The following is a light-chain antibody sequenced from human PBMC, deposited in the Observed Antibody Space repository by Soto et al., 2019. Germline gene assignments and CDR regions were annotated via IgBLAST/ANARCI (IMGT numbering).Light chain of an antibody. J-gene: IGKJ1*01. CDR2: GAS. CDR3: QQYGGSPRT. V-gene: IGKV3-20*01. Sequence: EIVLTQSPGTLSLSPGEGATLSCRASQSISSNFLAWYQQKRGKAPRLLIHGASNRATGIPDRFSGSGSGTDFTLTITRLEPEDFAVYYCQQYGGSPRTFGQGTKVEVK. CDR1: QSISSNF.